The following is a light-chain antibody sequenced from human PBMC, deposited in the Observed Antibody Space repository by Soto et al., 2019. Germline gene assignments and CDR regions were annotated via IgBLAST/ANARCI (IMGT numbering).Light chain of an antibody. CDR2: RNH. CDR1: SSNIGSNN. Sequence: QSVLTQSHSASGTPGKGVTISCSGSSSNIGSNNVYWYHQFPGTAPRLLIYRNHQRPSGVPDRFSGSKSGSTASLAISGLRSEDEGDYYCAAWDDSLSAVVFGGGTKLSVL. V-gene: IGLV1-47*01. CDR3: AAWDDSLSAVV. J-gene: IGLJ3*02.